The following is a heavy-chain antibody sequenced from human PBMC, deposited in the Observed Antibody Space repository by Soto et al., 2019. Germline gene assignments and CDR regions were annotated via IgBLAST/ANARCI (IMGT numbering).Heavy chain of an antibody. Sequence: QTLSLTCAMSGEGVACDIGAGGWIRQSPSRGLEWLGRTYYRSKWYYDYAASVKSRITISPDTSKNQFSLQLNSVTPEDTAVYYCARISYSTTPTWGQGTLVTVSS. CDR2: TYYRSKWYY. J-gene: IGHJ5*02. CDR1: GEGVACDIGA. CDR3: ARISYSTTPT. D-gene: IGHD6-13*01. V-gene: IGHV6-1*01.